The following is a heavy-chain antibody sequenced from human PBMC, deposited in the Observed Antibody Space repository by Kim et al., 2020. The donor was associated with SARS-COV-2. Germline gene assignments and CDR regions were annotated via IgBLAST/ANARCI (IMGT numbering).Heavy chain of an antibody. Sequence: YVDTVKGRGTISRDNAKNSLYLEMNSLRAEDTAVYYCARDGLNYHDAVDIWGQGAMVTVSS. J-gene: IGHJ3*02. V-gene: IGHV3-7*01. D-gene: IGHD1-7*01. CDR3: ARDGLNYHDAVDI.